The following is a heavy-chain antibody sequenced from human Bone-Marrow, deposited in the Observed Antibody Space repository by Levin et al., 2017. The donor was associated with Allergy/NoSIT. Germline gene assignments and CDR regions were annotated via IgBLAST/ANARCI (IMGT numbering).Heavy chain of an antibody. CDR2: ISWNSGSI. CDR1: GFTFDDYA. CDR3: AKATRPGGLTMIVVTYYFDY. D-gene: IGHD3-22*01. Sequence: SCAASGFTFDDYAMHWVRQAPGKGLEWVSGISWNSGSIGYADSVKGRFTISRDNAKNSLYLQMNSLRAEDTALYYCAKATRPGGLTMIVVTYYFDYWGQGTLVTVSS. V-gene: IGHV3-9*01. J-gene: IGHJ4*02.